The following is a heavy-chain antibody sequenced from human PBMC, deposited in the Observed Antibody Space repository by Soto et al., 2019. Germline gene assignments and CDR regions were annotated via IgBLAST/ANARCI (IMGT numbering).Heavy chain of an antibody. CDR1: GFTFSSYA. D-gene: IGHD3-22*01. Sequence: GGSLRLSCAASGFTFSSYAMSWVRQAPGKGLEWVSAISGSGGSTYYADSVKGRFTISRDNSKNTLYLQMNSLRAEDTAVYYCAKDLSGYYYDSSGYSNGWGQGTLVTVSS. V-gene: IGHV3-23*01. CDR3: AKDLSGYYYDSSGYSNG. CDR2: ISGSGGST. J-gene: IGHJ4*02.